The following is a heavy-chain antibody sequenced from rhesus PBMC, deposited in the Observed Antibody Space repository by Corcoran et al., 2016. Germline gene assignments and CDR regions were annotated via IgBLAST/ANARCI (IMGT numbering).Heavy chain of an antibody. CDR2: IFGSSTST. D-gene: IGHD6-31*01. V-gene: IGHV4S10*01. Sequence: QVQLQESGPGVVKPSETLSLTCAVSGGSLSESYRWSWIRQPPGKGLEWIGYIFGSSTSTNYHPSLKSRVTISKDTSKNQFSLKLSSVTAADTAVYYCARSGRHSSGWYVDYWGQGVLVTVSS. J-gene: IGHJ4*01. CDR3: ARSGRHSSGWYVDY. CDR1: GGSLSESYR.